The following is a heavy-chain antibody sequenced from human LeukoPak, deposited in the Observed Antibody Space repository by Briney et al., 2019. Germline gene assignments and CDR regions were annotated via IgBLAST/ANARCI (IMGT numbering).Heavy chain of an antibody. CDR3: ARDGGGGFDP. CDR2: ISSSSSYI. J-gene: IGHJ5*02. Sequence: GGSLRLSCAASGFTFSIYSMNWGCQAPGKGLEWVSSISSSSSYIYYADSVKGRFTISRDNAKNSLYLQMNSLRAEDTAVYYCARDGGGGFDPWVQGTLVTVSS. V-gene: IGHV3-21*01. CDR1: GFTFSIYS.